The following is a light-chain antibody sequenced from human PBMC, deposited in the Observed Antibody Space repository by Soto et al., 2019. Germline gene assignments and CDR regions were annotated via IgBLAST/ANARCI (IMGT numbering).Light chain of an antibody. CDR1: SSNIGAGYD. CDR2: GNN. Sequence: QPVLTQPPSVSGAPGQRVTISCTGTSSNIGAGYDVHWYQQLPGTAPKLLLYGNNNRPSGVPDRFSGSKSGTSASLAITGLQTEDEADYHCQSFDNTLRGVVFGGGTKLTVL. CDR3: QSFDNTLRGVV. V-gene: IGLV1-40*01. J-gene: IGLJ2*01.